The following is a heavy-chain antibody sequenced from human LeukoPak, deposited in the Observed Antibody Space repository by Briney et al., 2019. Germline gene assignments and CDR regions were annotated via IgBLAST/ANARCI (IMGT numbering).Heavy chain of an antibody. D-gene: IGHD3-3*01. V-gene: IGHV3-15*01. CDR2: IKSKTDGGTT. CDR1: GFTFSNAW. J-gene: IGHJ6*03. Sequence: GGSLRLSCAASGFTFSNAWMSWVRQAPGKGLEWVGRIKSKTDGGTTDYAAPVKGRFTISRDDSKNTLYLQMNSLKTEDTAVYYCTSTFYDFWSGYSVTYYYYYYMDVWGKGTAVTVPS. CDR3: TSTFYDFWSGYSVTYYYYYYMDV.